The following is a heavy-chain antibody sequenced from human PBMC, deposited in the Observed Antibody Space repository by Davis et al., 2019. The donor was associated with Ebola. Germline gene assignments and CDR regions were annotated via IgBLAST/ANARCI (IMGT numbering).Heavy chain of an antibody. CDR1: GYTFTGYY. CDR2: ISAYNGNT. Sequence: AASVKVSCKASGYTFTGYYMHWVRQAPGQGLEWMGWISAYNGNTNYAQKLQGRVTMTTDTSTSTAYMELRSLRSDDTAVYYCARPVESDYVWGSYRGRKYYFDYWGQGTLVTVSS. CDR3: ARPVESDYVWGSYRGRKYYFDY. D-gene: IGHD3-16*02. J-gene: IGHJ4*02. V-gene: IGHV1-18*04.